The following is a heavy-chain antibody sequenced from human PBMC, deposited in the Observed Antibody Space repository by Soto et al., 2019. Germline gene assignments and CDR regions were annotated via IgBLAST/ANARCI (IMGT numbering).Heavy chain of an antibody. CDR2: IYYSGST. V-gene: IGHV4-39*01. D-gene: IGHD3-3*01. Sequence: SETLSLTCTVSGGSLSSSSYYWGWIRQRPGKGLEWIGSIYYSGSTYSNPSLKSRVTISVDTSKNQFSLKLSSVTAADTAVYYCARQRIFGAQKNYYGMDVWGQGTTVTVSS. CDR1: GGSLSSSSYY. CDR3: ARQRIFGAQKNYYGMDV. J-gene: IGHJ6*02.